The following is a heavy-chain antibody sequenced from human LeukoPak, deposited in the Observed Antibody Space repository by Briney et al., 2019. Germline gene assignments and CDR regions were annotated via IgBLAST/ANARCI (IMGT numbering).Heavy chain of an antibody. J-gene: IGHJ2*01. V-gene: IGHV3-21*01. CDR2: ISATSSYI. Sequence: GGSLRLSCAASGFTFSSYTVIWVRQAPGKGLEWVSLISATSSYIYYADSVKGRFTISRDNADNSLYLQMNSLRAEDTAVYYCARPSETYLYWYFDLWGRGTLVTVSS. CDR1: GFTFSSYT. CDR3: ARPSETYLYWYFDL. D-gene: IGHD1-26*01.